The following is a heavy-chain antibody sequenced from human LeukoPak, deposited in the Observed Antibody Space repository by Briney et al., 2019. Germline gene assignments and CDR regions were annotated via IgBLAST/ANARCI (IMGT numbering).Heavy chain of an antibody. CDR1: GFTVSSNY. J-gene: IGHJ4*02. Sequence: PGGSLRLSCAASGFTVSSNYMSWVRQAPGKGLEWVSSISSSSSYIYYADSVKGPFTVSRDNAKNSLYLQMNSLRAEDTAVYYCARVGITRIFDYWGQGTLVTVSS. CDR2: ISSSSSYI. V-gene: IGHV3-21*01. D-gene: IGHD3-22*01. CDR3: ARVGITRIFDY.